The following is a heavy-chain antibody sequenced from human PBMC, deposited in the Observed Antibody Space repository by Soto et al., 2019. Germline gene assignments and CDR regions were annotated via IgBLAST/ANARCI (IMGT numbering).Heavy chain of an antibody. V-gene: IGHV4-39*01. CDR1: GGSISSSSYY. D-gene: IGHD3-22*01. J-gene: IGHJ3*02. CDR3: ASTYYYDSSGYSSAFDI. CDR2: IYYSGST. Sequence: SEILSLTCTVSGGSISSSSYYWGWIRQPPGKGLEWIGSIYYSGSTYYNPSLKSRVTISVDTSKNQFSLKLSSVTAADTAVYYCASTYYYDSSGYSSAFDIWGQGTMVT.